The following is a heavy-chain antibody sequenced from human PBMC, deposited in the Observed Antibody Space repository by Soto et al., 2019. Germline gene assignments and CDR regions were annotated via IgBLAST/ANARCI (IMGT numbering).Heavy chain of an antibody. CDR1: GGSISSSNW. CDR3: AREKGRKIGRYCISNSCQEAFDI. D-gene: IGHD2-2*01. J-gene: IGHJ3*02. Sequence: PSETLSLTCAVSGGSISSSNWWSGVRQPPGKGLEWIGESYHSGSTNYNPSLKSRVTISVDKSKNQFSLKLSSVTAADTAVYYCAREKGRKIGRYCISNSCQEAFDIWGQGTMVTVSS. CDR2: SYHSGST. V-gene: IGHV4-4*02.